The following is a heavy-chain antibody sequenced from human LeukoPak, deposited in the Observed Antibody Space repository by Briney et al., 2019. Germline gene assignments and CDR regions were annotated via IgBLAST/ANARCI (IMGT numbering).Heavy chain of an antibody. CDR1: GYSISSGYY. J-gene: IGHJ5*02. V-gene: IGHV4-38-2*02. CDR2: IYHSGST. D-gene: IGHD3/OR15-3a*01. Sequence: PSETLSLTCAVSGYSISSGYYWGWIRQPPGEGLGWIGIIYHSGSTYYNPSLKSRVTISVDTSKNQFSLKLSSVTAADTAVYYCARDHRTGILVWFDPWGQGTLVTVSS. CDR3: ARDHRTGILVWFDP.